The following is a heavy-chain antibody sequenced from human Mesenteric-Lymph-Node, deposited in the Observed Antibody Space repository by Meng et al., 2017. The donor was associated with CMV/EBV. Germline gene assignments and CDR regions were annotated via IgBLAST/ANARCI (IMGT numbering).Heavy chain of an antibody. D-gene: IGHD6-13*01. CDR3: ARSSIAAEGLDY. CDR2: IYDTGTT. CDR1: GGSASSGSYN. V-gene: IGHV4-61*01. Sequence: CSVAGGSASSGSYNWSWIRQPPGKGLEGIAYIYDTGTTTHNPSLKSRVTMSVDKSKNKFYLKLSSVTAADTAVYYCARSSIAAEGLDYWGQGALVTVSS. J-gene: IGHJ4*02.